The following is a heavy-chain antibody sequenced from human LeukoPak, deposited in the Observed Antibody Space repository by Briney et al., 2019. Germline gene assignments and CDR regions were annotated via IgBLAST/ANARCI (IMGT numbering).Heavy chain of an antibody. D-gene: IGHD3-10*01. J-gene: IGHJ6*04. V-gene: IGHV3-30*04. CDR1: GFTFSSYA. CDR2: ISYDGSNK. CDR3: ARDETGPMVVYYYGMDV. Sequence: GGSLRLSCAASGFTFSSYAMHWVRQAPGKGLEWVAVISYDGSNKYYADSVKGRFTISRDNSKNTLYLQMNSLRAEDTAVYYCARDETGPMVVYYYGMDVWGKGTTVTVSS.